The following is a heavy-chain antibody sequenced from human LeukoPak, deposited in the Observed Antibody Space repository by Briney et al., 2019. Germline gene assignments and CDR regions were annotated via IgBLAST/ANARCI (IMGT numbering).Heavy chain of an antibody. J-gene: IGHJ4*02. CDR1: GYTFNTYY. V-gene: IGHV1-46*02. CDR2: INPGGGDT. CDR3: ARGPRGQRFDY. D-gene: IGHD1-1*01. Sequence: ASLKVSCTASGYTFNTYYIHWVRQAPGQGLEWMGLINPGGGDTTYAQNLQGRVTMTRDTSTSTVYMELSNLISEDTAVYYCARGPRGQRFDYWGQGTLVTVSS.